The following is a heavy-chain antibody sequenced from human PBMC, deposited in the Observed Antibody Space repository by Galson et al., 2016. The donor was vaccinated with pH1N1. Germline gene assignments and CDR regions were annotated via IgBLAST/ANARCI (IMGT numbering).Heavy chain of an antibody. CDR3: ATSRSIAGIHFDY. J-gene: IGHJ4*02. CDR1: GYRFACQW. V-gene: IGHV5-51*06. CDR2: IYPDDSDT. D-gene: IGHD1-20*01. Sequence: QSGAEVKKPGESLKISCKGSGYRFACQWIGWVRQMPGKGLEWMGIIYPDDSDTRYSPSFQGQVTISVDKSFSTAYLQWSSLKASDTAMYYCATSRSIAGIHFDYWGQGTLVTVSS.